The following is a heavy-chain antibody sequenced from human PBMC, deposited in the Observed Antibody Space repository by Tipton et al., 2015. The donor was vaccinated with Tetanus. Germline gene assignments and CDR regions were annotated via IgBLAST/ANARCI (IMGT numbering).Heavy chain of an antibody. J-gene: IGHJ5*02. CDR3: ARLPKNYSASGSA. CDR1: GYTFNTYW. D-gene: IGHD3-10*01. V-gene: IGHV5-51*01. CDR2: IYPGDSET. Sequence: QLVQSGAEVKRPGESLRISCKASGYTFNTYWIAWGRQKPGKGLDWMGIIYPGDSETRYSPSFQAQVTISFEKSISTPYLHWNNLQASDTAIYLCARLPKNYSASGSAWGQGTHVTVSS.